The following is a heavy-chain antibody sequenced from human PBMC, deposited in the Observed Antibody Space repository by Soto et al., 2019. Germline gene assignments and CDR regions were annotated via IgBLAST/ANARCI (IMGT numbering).Heavy chain of an antibody. Sequence: SLRLSYAASGFTFSSYGMHWVRQAPGKGLEWVAVIWYDGSNKYYADSVKGRFTISRDNSKNTLYLQMNSLRAEDTAVYYCATPARPYCGGDCYSGYFQHWGQGTLVTVSS. CDR3: ATPARPYCGGDCYSGYFQH. J-gene: IGHJ1*01. CDR1: GFTFSSYG. V-gene: IGHV3-33*01. CDR2: IWYDGSNK. D-gene: IGHD2-21*01.